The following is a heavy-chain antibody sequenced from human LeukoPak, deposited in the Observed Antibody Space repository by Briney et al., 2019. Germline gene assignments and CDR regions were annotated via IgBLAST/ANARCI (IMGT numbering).Heavy chain of an antibody. CDR2: IKQDGSEK. V-gene: IGHV3-7*04. Sequence: GGSLRLSCAASGFTFSSYSMNWVRQAPGKGLEWVANIKQDGSEKYYVDSVKGRFTISRDNAKNSLYLQMNSLRAEDTAVYYCARAAYSSGWWPHDAFDIWGQGTMVTVSS. J-gene: IGHJ3*02. CDR3: ARAAYSSGWWPHDAFDI. CDR1: GFTFSSYS. D-gene: IGHD6-19*01.